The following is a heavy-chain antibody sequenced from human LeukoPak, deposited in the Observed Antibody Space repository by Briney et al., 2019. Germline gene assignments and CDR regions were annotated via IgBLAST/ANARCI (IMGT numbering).Heavy chain of an antibody. Sequence: GGSLRLSCAASGFTFSSYAMSWVRQAPGKGLEWVSSISGSGNRTYYADSVKGRFTISRDNSKNTLFLQMSSLRAEDTAVYYCAKNLYCGGGSCYPSALGMDVWGQGTTVTVSS. CDR1: GFTFSSYA. D-gene: IGHD2-15*01. CDR2: ISGSGNRT. CDR3: AKNLYCGGGSCYPSALGMDV. J-gene: IGHJ6*02. V-gene: IGHV3-23*01.